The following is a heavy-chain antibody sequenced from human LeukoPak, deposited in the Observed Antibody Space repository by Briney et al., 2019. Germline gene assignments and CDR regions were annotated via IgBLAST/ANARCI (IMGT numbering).Heavy chain of an antibody. V-gene: IGHV1-18*01. Sequence: ASVKVSCKASGYTFTSYGISWVRQAPGQGLEWMGWISAYNGNTNYAQKLQGRITMTTDTSTSTAYMELRSLRSDDTAVYYCARDRVRSSGWYGFDYWGQGTLVTVSS. D-gene: IGHD6-19*01. CDR2: ISAYNGNT. CDR1: GYTFTSYG. J-gene: IGHJ4*02. CDR3: ARDRVRSSGWYGFDY.